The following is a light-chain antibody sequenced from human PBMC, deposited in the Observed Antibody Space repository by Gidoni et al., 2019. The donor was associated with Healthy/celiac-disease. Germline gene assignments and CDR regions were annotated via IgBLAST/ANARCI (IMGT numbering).Light chain of an antibody. CDR3: QQRSTWIT. CDR2: DAS. CDR1: QSVSSY. V-gene: IGKV3-11*01. Sequence: EIVLTQSPATLSLSPGERATLSCRASQSVSSYLAWYQQKPGQAPRLLIYDASTRATGIPASFSGSGSGTDFTLTIRSLEPEDFSVYYCQQRSTWITFGQGTRLEIK. J-gene: IGKJ5*01.